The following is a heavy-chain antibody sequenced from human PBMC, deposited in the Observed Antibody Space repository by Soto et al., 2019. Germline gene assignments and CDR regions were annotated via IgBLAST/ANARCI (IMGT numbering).Heavy chain of an antibody. Sequence: QVQLVQSGAEEKKPGASVKVSCKASGYTFTSYAMHWVRQAPGQRLEWMGWINAGNGNTKYSQKFQGRVTITRDTSASTAYMELSSLRSEDTAVYYCARVLDYGDRYNWFDPWGQGTLVTVSS. CDR2: INAGNGNT. V-gene: IGHV1-3*05. CDR3: ARVLDYGDRYNWFDP. D-gene: IGHD4-17*01. CDR1: GYTFTSYA. J-gene: IGHJ5*02.